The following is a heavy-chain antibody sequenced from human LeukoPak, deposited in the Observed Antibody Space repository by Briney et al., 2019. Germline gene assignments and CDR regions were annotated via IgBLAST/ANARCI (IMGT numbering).Heavy chain of an antibody. J-gene: IGHJ4*02. CDR1: GGSFSGYY. V-gene: IGHV4-34*01. D-gene: IGHD2-2*01. Sequence: PSETLSLTCAVYGGSFSGYYWSWIRQPPGKGLEWIGEINHSGSTNYNPSLKSRGTISVDTSKNQFSLKLSSVTAADTAVYYCARGSTVVPAAMRSFDYWGQGTLVTVSS. CDR3: ARGSTVVPAAMRSFDY. CDR2: INHSGST.